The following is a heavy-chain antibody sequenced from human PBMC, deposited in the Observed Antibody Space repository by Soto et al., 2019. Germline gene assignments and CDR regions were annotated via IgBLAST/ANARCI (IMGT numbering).Heavy chain of an antibody. Sequence: QVQLVESGGGVVQPGRSLRLSCAASGFTFSSYAMHWVRQAPGKGLEWVAVISYDGSNKYYADSVKGRFTISRDNSKNTLYLQMNSLRAEDTAVYYCAREFGFGWNYLSPDYWGQGTLVTVSS. CDR2: ISYDGSNK. CDR1: GFTFSSYA. V-gene: IGHV3-30-3*01. D-gene: IGHD1-7*01. J-gene: IGHJ4*02. CDR3: AREFGFGWNYLSPDY.